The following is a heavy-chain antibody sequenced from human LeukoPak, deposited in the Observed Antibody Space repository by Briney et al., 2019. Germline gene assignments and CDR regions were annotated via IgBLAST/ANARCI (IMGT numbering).Heavy chain of an antibody. CDR2: ITGSSGTT. J-gene: IGHJ4*02. Sequence: PGGSLRLSCVGSGFTFGSHAMSWVRQAPGKGLTWVSSITGSSGTTYYADSVKGRFTISRDNSKNTLYLQMNSLRAEDTAVYYCARGESRDYWGQGTLVTVSS. CDR1: GFTFGSHA. CDR3: ARGESRDY. V-gene: IGHV3-23*01. D-gene: IGHD5-24*01.